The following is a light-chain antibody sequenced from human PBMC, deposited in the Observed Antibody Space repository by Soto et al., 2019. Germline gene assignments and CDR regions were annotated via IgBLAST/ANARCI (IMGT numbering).Light chain of an antibody. CDR3: QSYDSSLTVV. Sequence: QSVLTQPPSVSGAPGQRVTISCTGSSSNIGAGYDVHWYQQLPGTAPKLLIYGNSNRPSGVPDRFSGSKSGTSASLASTGLQAEDEADDYCQSYDSSLTVVFGGGTKVTVL. V-gene: IGLV1-40*01. J-gene: IGLJ2*01. CDR1: SSNIGAGYD. CDR2: GNS.